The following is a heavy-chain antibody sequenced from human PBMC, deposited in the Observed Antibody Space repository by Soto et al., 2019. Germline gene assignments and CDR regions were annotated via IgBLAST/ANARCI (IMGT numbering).Heavy chain of an antibody. CDR2: ITANGGTT. Sequence: PGGSLRLSCAASGLTFTNYAIGWVRQSPGKGLEWVSAITANGGTTQYADSGKGRFTISRDNSRSTLFLQMNSLRADDTAVYYCAKTPYDYFYYCPMDVWGQGTTVTVS. CDR1: GLTFTNYA. V-gene: IGHV3-23*01. J-gene: IGHJ6*02. CDR3: AKTPYDYFYYCPMDV.